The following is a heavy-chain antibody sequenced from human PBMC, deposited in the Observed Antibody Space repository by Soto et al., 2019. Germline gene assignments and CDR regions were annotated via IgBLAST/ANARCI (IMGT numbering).Heavy chain of an antibody. CDR2: IYPSDSYT. CDR3: GRYIRGSSWEFDY. Sequence: GESPKIPFKGSGYSFTSYWISLVRQMPGKGLEWMGRIYPSDSYTNYSPSFQGHVTISADKSISTAYLQWSSLKASDTAMYYCGRYIRGSSWEFDYWGQGTLVTVSS. CDR1: GYSFTSYW. D-gene: IGHD6-13*01. V-gene: IGHV5-10-1*01. J-gene: IGHJ4*02.